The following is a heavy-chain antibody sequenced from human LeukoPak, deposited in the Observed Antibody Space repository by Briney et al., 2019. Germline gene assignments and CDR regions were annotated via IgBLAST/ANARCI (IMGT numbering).Heavy chain of an antibody. CDR2: ISYDGRNE. V-gene: IGHV3-30*04. Sequence: GRSLRLSCAASGFTFGTYNMHWVRQTPGKGLEWVALISYDGRNEYYAESVKGRFSISRDNSDNTMYLQMNSLRTEDTAMYYCARAKPGFAPDYWGQGTLVTVSS. J-gene: IGHJ4*02. CDR1: GFTFGTYN. CDR3: ARAKPGFAPDY. D-gene: IGHD3-10*01.